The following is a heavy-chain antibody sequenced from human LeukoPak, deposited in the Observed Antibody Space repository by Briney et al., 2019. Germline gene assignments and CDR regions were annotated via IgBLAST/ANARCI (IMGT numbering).Heavy chain of an antibody. V-gene: IGHV3-7*01. J-gene: IGHJ4*02. Sequence: PGGSLRLSCAASGFTFSSYWMSWVRQAPGKGLEWVANIKQDGSEKYYVDSVKGRFTISRDNAKNSLYLQMNSLRAEDTAVYYCARLKSYYDSSGYTVGIDYWGQGTLVTVSS. D-gene: IGHD3-22*01. CDR1: GFTFSSYW. CDR2: IKQDGSEK. CDR3: ARLKSYYDSSGYTVGIDY.